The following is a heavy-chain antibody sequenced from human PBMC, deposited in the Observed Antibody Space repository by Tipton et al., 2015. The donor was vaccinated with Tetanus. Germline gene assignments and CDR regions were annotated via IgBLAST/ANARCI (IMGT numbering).Heavy chain of an antibody. CDR1: GYTFTGYY. J-gene: IGHJ6*02. CDR2: INPNSGGT. CDR3: ARAIQWAAAGTIDYYYGMDV. Sequence: QVQLVQSGAEVKKPGASVKVSCKASGYTFTGYYMHWVRQAPGQGLEWMGWINPNSGGTNYAQKFQGRVTMTRDTSISTAYMELSRLRSDDTAVYYCARAIQWAAAGTIDYYYGMDVWGQGTTVTVSS. D-gene: IGHD6-13*01. V-gene: IGHV1-2*02.